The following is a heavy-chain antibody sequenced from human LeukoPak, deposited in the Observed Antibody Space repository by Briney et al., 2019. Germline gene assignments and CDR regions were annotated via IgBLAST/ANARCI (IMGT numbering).Heavy chain of an antibody. CDR2: IKQDGSEK. J-gene: IGHJ6*03. CDR1: GFTFSSYW. Sequence: PGGSLRLSCAASGFTFSSYWMSWVRQAPGKGLEGVANIKQDGSEKYYVDSVKGRFTISRDNAKNSLYLQMNSLRAEDTAVYYCARGNPVTSNYYYYYMDVWGKGTTVTVSS. D-gene: IGHD1/OR15-1a*01. V-gene: IGHV3-7*01. CDR3: ARGNPVTSNYYYYYMDV.